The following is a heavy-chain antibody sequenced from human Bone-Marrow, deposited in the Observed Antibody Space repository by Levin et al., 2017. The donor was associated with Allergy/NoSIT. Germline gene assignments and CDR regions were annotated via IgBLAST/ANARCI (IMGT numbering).Heavy chain of an antibody. Sequence: GESLKISCKASGDTLNGYYIHWVRQAPGQGLEWMGWINSNSGATKYAQKFQGRVSMTRDSSTKTDYMELNGLKSDDTAVYYCGSTAAIGWGFDYWGQGTLVTASS. J-gene: IGHJ4*02. CDR1: GDTLNGYY. V-gene: IGHV1-2*02. D-gene: IGHD2-2*01. CDR3: GSTAAIGWGFDY. CDR2: INSNSGAT.